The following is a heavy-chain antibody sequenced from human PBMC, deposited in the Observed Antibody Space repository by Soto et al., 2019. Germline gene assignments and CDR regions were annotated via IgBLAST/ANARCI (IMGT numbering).Heavy chain of an antibody. Sequence: QVPLVESGGGVVQPGRSLRLSCAASGFTFSSYAMHWVRQAPGKGLEWVAVISYDGSNKYYADSVKGRFTISRDNSKNTLYLQMNSLRAEDTAVYYCARRRGGITGTTGRGNAFDIWGQGTMVTVSS. V-gene: IGHV3-30-3*01. J-gene: IGHJ3*02. D-gene: IGHD1-7*01. CDR1: GFTFSSYA. CDR3: ARRRGGITGTTGRGNAFDI. CDR2: ISYDGSNK.